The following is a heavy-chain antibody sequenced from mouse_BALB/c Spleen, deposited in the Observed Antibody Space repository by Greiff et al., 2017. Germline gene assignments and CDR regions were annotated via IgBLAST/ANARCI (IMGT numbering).Heavy chain of an antibody. CDR2: ISYDGSN. Sequence: ESGPGLVKPSQSLSLTCSVTGYSITSGYYWNWIRQFPGNKLEWMGYISYDGSNNYNPSLKNRISITRDTSKNQFFLKLNSVTTEDTATYYCARVLYGYGDYWGQGTTLTVSS. J-gene: IGHJ2*01. D-gene: IGHD2-2*01. V-gene: IGHV3-6*02. CDR3: ARVLYGYGDY. CDR1: GYSITSGYY.